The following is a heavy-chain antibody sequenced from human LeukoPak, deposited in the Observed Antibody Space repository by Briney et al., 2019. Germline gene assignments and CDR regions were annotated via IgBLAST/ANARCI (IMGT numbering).Heavy chain of an antibody. D-gene: IGHD2-2*01. CDR1: GFTFSSYA. Sequence: GGSLRLSCAASGFTFSSYAMSWVRQAPGKGLEWVSVISASGGTTYYADSVKGRFTISRDNSKNTLYLQMSGLRAEDTAVYYCAKEPREYCSSTSCPNWIDPWGQGTLVTVSS. CDR2: ISASGGTT. CDR3: AKEPREYCSSTSCPNWIDP. V-gene: IGHV3-23*01. J-gene: IGHJ5*02.